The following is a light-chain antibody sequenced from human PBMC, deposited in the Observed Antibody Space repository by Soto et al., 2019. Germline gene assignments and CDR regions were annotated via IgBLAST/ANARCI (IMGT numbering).Light chain of an antibody. CDR2: SNN. V-gene: IGLV1-44*01. J-gene: IGLJ2*01. CDR1: SSNIGSHT. Sequence: QSVLPQPPSASGTPGQRVTISCSGGSSNIGSHTVNWYQHLPGTAPKLLIYSNNQRPSGVPDRFSGSMSGTSASLAISGLQSEDEADYYCAAWDASLYGPVFGGGTKVTVL. CDR3: AAWDASLYGPV.